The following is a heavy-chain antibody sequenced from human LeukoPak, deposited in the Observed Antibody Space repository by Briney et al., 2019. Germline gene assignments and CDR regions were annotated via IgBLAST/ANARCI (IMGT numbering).Heavy chain of an antibody. V-gene: IGHV4-39*07. J-gene: IGHJ3*02. Sequence: SETLSLTCTASGGSISSSSYYWGWIRQPPGKGLEWIGSIYYSGSTYYNPSLKSRVTISVDTSKNQFSLKLSSVTAADTAVYYCARVYVRASAFDIWGQGTMVTVSS. CDR2: IYYSGST. CDR1: GGSISSSSYY. CDR3: ARVYVRASAFDI. D-gene: IGHD5/OR15-5a*01.